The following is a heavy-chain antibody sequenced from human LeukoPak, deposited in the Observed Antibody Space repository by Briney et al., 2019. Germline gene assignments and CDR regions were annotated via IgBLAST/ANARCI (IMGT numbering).Heavy chain of an antibody. V-gene: IGHV1-18*01. CDR3: ARGLGVGATSVGGGAFDI. Sequence: GASVKVSCKASGYTFTSYGISWVRQAPGQGLEWMGWISAYNGNTNYAQKLQGRVTMTTDTSTSTAYMVLRSLRSDDTAVYYCARGLGVGATSVGGGAFDIWGQGTMVTVSS. J-gene: IGHJ3*02. CDR1: GYTFTSYG. CDR2: ISAYNGNT. D-gene: IGHD1-26*01.